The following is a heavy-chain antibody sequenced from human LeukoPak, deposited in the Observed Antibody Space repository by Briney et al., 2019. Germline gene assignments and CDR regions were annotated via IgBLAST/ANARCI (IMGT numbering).Heavy chain of an antibody. CDR2: FDPEDGET. V-gene: IGHV1-24*01. Sequence: ASVKVSCKVSGYTLTELSMHWVRQAPGKGLEWMGGFDPEDGETIYAQKFQGRVTMTEDTSTDTAYMELSSLRSEDTAVYYCVLYYYDSSGYSGFLYWGQGTLVTVSS. CDR1: GYTLTELS. CDR3: VLYYYDSSGYSGFLY. J-gene: IGHJ4*02. D-gene: IGHD3-22*01.